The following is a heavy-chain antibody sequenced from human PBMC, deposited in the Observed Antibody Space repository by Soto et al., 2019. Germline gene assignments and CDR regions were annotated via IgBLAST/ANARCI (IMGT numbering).Heavy chain of an antibody. V-gene: IGHV1-8*01. CDR2: MNPGSGDT. J-gene: IGHJ5*02. CDR1: AYSFTNND. CDR3: ARMETFGSLNWFDP. Sequence: GXSVKVSCKASAYSFTNNDFSWVRQATGQGLEWMGWMNPGSGDTGYAQKFQGRVTMTRDISIATAYMELSSLRSDDTAIYYCARMETFGSLNWFDPWGQGTLVTASS. D-gene: IGHD3-16*01.